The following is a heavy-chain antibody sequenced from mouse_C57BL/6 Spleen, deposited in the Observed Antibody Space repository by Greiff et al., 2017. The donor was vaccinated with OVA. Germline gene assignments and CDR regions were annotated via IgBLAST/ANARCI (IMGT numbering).Heavy chain of an antibody. J-gene: IGHJ2*01. CDR1: GFTFSSYA. Sequence: EVQGVESGGGLVKPGGSLKLSCAASGFTFSSYAMSWVRQTPEKRLEWVATISDGGSYTYYPDNVKGRFTISRDNAKNNLYLQMSHLKSEDTAMYYWASLYDYGYFDYWGQGTTLTVSS. CDR3: ASLYDYGYFDY. CDR2: ISDGGSYT. D-gene: IGHD2-4*01. V-gene: IGHV5-4*01.